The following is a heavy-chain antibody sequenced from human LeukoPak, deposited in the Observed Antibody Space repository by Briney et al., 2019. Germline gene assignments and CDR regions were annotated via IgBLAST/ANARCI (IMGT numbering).Heavy chain of an antibody. V-gene: IGHV3-21*04. CDR1: GFTFSSYS. CDR2: ISSSSSYI. D-gene: IGHD1-14*01. J-gene: IGHJ4*02. CDR3: ARESQYRYISGY. Sequence: GGSLRLSCAASGFTFSSYSMNWVRQAPGKGLEWVSSISSSSSYIYYADSVKGRFTISRDNAKNSLYLQMNSLRSDDTAVYYCARESQYRYISGYWGQGTLVTVSS.